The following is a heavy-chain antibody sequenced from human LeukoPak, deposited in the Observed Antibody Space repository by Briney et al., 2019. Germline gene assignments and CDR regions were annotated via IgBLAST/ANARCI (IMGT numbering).Heavy chain of an antibody. D-gene: IGHD3-10*01. V-gene: IGHV3-15*01. J-gene: IGHJ4*02. CDR1: GFTFSNAW. CDR2: IKSKTDGGTT. CDR3: TTDPTPEGSGELRYYFDY. Sequence: PGGSLRLSCAASGFTFSNAWMSWVRQAPGKGLEWVGRIKSKTDGGTTDYAAPVKGRFTISRDDSKNTLYLQMNSLKTEDTAMYYCTTDPTPEGSGELRYYFDYWGQGTLVTVSS.